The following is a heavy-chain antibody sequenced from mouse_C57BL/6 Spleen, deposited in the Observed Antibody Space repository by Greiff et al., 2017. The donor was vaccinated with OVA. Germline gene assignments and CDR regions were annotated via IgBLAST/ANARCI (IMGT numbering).Heavy chain of an antibody. D-gene: IGHD1-1*01. Sequence: VQLKQSGAELVKPGASVKLSCTASGFNIKDYYMHWVKQRTEQGLEWIGRIDPEDGETKYAPKFKGKATITADTSSNTAYLQLSSRASEDTAVYYCARDYYGSSDVPYAMDYWGQGTSVTVSS. CDR3: ARDYYGSSDVPYAMDY. CDR2: IDPEDGET. V-gene: IGHV14-2*01. CDR1: GFNIKDYY. J-gene: IGHJ4*01.